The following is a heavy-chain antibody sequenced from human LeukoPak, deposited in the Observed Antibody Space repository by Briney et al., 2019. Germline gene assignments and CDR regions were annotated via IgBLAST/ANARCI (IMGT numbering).Heavy chain of an antibody. V-gene: IGHV4-31*03. D-gene: IGHD3-22*01. CDR1: GVSVDSGGYY. Sequence: PSETLSLTCTVSGVSVDSGGYYWIWVRRHPGKGLEWIGYIYYSGSTYYNPSLESRVTMSLDRSKHHFSLNLTSVTAADTGVFYCARLPPSSGYTYRFYFDSWGPGIQVTVSS. J-gene: IGHJ4*02. CDR3: ARLPPSSGYTYRFYFDS. CDR2: IYYSGST.